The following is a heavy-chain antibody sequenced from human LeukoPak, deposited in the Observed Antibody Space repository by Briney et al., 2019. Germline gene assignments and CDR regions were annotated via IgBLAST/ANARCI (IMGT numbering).Heavy chain of an antibody. Sequence: ASVKVSCKASGYTFTSYGISWVRQAPGQGLEWMGWISAYNGNTNYAQKLQGRVTMTTDTSTSAAYMELRSLRSDDTAVYYCARHYGDYFTYYYYYMDVWGKGTTVTVSS. D-gene: IGHD4-17*01. CDR3: ARHYGDYFTYYYYYMDV. V-gene: IGHV1-18*01. CDR1: GYTFTSYG. CDR2: ISAYNGNT. J-gene: IGHJ6*03.